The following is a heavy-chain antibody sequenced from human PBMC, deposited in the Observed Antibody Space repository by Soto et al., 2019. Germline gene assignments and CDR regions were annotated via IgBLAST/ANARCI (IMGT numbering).Heavy chain of an antibody. CDR3: ARDPIPRAARDHPLNWFDP. V-gene: IGHV3-21*01. CDR2: ISSSSSYI. CDR1: GFTFSSYS. D-gene: IGHD2-15*01. Sequence: GGSLRLSCAASGFTFSSYSMNWVRQAPGKGLEWVSSISSSSSYIYYADSVKGRFTISRDNAKNSLYLQMNSLRAEDTAVYYCARDPIPRAARDHPLNWFDPWGQGTLVTVSS. J-gene: IGHJ5*02.